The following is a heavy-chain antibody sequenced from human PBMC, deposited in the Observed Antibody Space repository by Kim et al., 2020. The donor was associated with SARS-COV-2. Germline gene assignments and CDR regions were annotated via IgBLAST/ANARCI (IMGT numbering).Heavy chain of an antibody. V-gene: IGHV3-74*03. J-gene: IGHJ4*01. CDR1: GFTFSNYD. Sequence: GGSLRLSCTASGFTFSNYDMHWVRQAPGKGLVWVSHINRNGGRASYADFVRGRFTISRDNSKNTLYLQMNSLRAEDTAVYYCARDLVNKNDYLGHGTQVT. CDR2: INRNGGRA. CDR3: ARDLVNKNDY.